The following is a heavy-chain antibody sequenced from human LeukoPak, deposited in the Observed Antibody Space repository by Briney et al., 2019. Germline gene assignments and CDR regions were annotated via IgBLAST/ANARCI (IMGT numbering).Heavy chain of an antibody. CDR2: IKQDGSEK. Sequence: PGGSLRLSCAASGFTFSNAWMSWVRQAPGKGLEWVANIKQDGSEKYYVDSVKGRFTISRDNAKNSLYLQMNSLRAEDTAVYYCLGGSHPGADYWGQGTLVTVSS. D-gene: IGHD1-26*01. CDR1: GFTFSNAW. J-gene: IGHJ4*02. CDR3: LGGSHPGADY. V-gene: IGHV3-7*01.